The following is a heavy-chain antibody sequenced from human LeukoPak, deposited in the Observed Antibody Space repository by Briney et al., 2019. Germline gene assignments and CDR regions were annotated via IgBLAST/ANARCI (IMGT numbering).Heavy chain of an antibody. J-gene: IGHJ6*02. CDR3: ARHHDFWSGYHYYYYGMDV. V-gene: IGHV4-39*01. Sequence: PSETLSLTCTVSGGSISSYYWSWIRQPPGKGLEWIGTIYYSGSTYYNPSLKSRVTISVDTSKNQFSLKLSSVTAADTAVYYCARHHDFWSGYHYYYYGMDVWGQGTTVTVSS. CDR2: IYYSGST. D-gene: IGHD3-3*01. CDR1: GGSISSYY.